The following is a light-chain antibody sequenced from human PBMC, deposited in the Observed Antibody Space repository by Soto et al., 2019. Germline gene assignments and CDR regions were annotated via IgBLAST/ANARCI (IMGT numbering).Light chain of an antibody. CDR2: GAS. CDR1: QSVSTSY. J-gene: IGKJ3*01. Sequence: EIVLTQSPGTLSVSPGERATLSCRASQSVSTSYLAWYQQKPGQAPRLLIYGASSRATGIPDRFSGSGSGTDFTLTISKLEPEDFAVYYCQQYDSSPPGFGPGTKVDIK. CDR3: QQYDSSPPG. V-gene: IGKV3-20*01.